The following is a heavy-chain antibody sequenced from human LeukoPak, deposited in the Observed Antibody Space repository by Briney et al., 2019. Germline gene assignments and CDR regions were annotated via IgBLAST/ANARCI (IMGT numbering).Heavy chain of an antibody. CDR2: IYYSGST. Sequence: PSETLSLTCTVSGGSISGSSYYWGWIRQPPGKGLEWIGSIYYSGSTYYNPSLKSRVTISVDTSKNQFSLKLSSVTAADTAVYYCARHAFPLPSALDYWGQGTLVTVSS. J-gene: IGHJ4*02. CDR1: GGSISGSSYY. V-gene: IGHV4-39*01. D-gene: IGHD3-3*02. CDR3: ARHAFPLPSALDY.